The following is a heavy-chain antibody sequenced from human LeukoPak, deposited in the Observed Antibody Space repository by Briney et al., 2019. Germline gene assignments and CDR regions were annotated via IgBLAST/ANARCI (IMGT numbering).Heavy chain of an antibody. CDR2: ISGSGGST. D-gene: IGHD3-9*01. CDR1: GFTFSSYG. V-gene: IGHV3-23*01. J-gene: IGHJ4*02. Sequence: GGSLRLSCPASGFTFSSYGINWVRQAPGKGLEWVSAISGSGGSTYYADSVKGRFTISRDNSKNTLYLQMNSLRAEDTAVYYCAKDRATYYDILTGTYYSAFNYWGQGTLVTVSS. CDR3: AKDRATYYDILTGTYYSAFNY.